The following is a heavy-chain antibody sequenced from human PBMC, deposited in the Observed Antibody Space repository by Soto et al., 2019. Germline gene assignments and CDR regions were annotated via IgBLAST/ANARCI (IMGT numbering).Heavy chain of an antibody. Sequence: SETLSLTCTVSGGSISSGGYYWSWIRQHPGKGLEWIGYIYYSGSTYYNPSLKSRVTISVDTSKNQFSLKLSSVTAADTAVYYCASFRGLLFQLHWFDPWGQGTLVTVSS. D-gene: IGHD6-6*01. CDR1: GGSISSGGYY. V-gene: IGHV4-31*03. J-gene: IGHJ5*02. CDR2: IYYSGST. CDR3: ASFRGLLFQLHWFDP.